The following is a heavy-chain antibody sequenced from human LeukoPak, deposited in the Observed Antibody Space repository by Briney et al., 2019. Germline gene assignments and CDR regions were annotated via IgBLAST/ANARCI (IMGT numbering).Heavy chain of an antibody. CDR1: GFTLSTYW. D-gene: IGHD3-16*01. Sequence: GGSLRLSCAASGFTLSTYWIHWVRQPPGKGLVWVSRINSDGSSFADSVKGRFTIPRDNAKNTVYLQMNSLRAEDTAVYFCARGYTFGTLDYWGQGALVTVSS. CDR3: ARGYTFGTLDY. CDR2: INSDGS. J-gene: IGHJ4*02. V-gene: IGHV3-74*01.